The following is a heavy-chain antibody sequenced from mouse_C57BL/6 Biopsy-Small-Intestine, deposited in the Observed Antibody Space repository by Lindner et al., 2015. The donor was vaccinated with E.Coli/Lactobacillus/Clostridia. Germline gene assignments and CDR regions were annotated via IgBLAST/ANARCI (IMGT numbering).Heavy chain of an antibody. J-gene: IGHJ1*03. CDR1: GYTFTGYW. V-gene: IGHV1-9*01. D-gene: IGHD3-1*01. Sequence: VQLQESGAELMKPGASVKLSCKATGYTFTGYWIEWVKQRPGHGLEWIGEILPGSGSIKYNEKIKGKATFTADTSSNTAYMQLSSLTTEDSAIYYCARSGHWYFDVWGTGTTVTV. CDR2: ILPGSGSI. CDR3: ARSGHWYFDV.